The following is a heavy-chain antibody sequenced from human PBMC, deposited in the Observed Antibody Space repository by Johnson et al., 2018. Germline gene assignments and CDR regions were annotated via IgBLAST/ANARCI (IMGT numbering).Heavy chain of an antibody. CDR1: GFPFNSYW. CDR2: IHSDGSIT. Sequence: VQLQESGGGLVQPGGSLRLSCAGSGFPFNSYWMHWVRQAPGKGLVWVSRIHSDGSITNYADSVKGRFTISSDNAKNTLYLQLNSLSAEDTAVYYWASGLRGFFDYWGQGTLVTVSS. J-gene: IGHJ4*02. CDR3: ASGLRGFFDY. D-gene: IGHD3-10*01. V-gene: IGHV3-74*01.